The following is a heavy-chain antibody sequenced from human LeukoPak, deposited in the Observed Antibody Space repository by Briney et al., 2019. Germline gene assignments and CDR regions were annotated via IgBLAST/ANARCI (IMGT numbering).Heavy chain of an antibody. Sequence: GGSLRLSCAASGFTFSNYAMSWVRQAPGKGLEWVSAISGSGGSTYYADSVKGRFTISRDNSKNTLYLQMNSLRAEDTAVYYCAKNSGSGWYNHFDYWGQGTLVTVSS. V-gene: IGHV3-23*01. D-gene: IGHD6-19*01. CDR3: AKNSGSGWYNHFDY. CDR2: ISGSGGST. CDR1: GFTFSNYA. J-gene: IGHJ4*02.